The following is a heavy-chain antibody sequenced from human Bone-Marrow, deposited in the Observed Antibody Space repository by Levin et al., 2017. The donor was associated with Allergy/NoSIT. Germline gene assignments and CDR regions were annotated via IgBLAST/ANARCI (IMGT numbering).Heavy chain of an antibody. CDR3: AKVEVSSIHYDGMDV. CDR2: ISGGGGII. D-gene: IGHD3-3*01. V-gene: IGHV3-23*01. Sequence: LSLTCAASGFTFSDSAMNWVRQAPGKGLEWVSVISGGGGIIYYADSVKGRFTISRDKSKNTLYLQMNSLRAEDTAKYYCAKVEVSSIHYDGMDVWGQGTTVTVSS. CDR1: GFTFSDSA. J-gene: IGHJ6*02.